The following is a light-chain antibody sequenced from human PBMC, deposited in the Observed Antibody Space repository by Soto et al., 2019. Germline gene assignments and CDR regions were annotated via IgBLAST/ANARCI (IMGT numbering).Light chain of an antibody. V-gene: IGKV1-39*01. J-gene: IGKJ1*01. Sequence: DIQMTQSPSSLSASVGDRVTITCRASQSINTYLNWYQQKPGKAPKLLIYAASSLQSGVPSRFSGSGSGTDFTLTISSLQPEDFATYYCQQSYSTPLTFGQVTMVEIK. CDR1: QSINTY. CDR3: QQSYSTPLT. CDR2: AAS.